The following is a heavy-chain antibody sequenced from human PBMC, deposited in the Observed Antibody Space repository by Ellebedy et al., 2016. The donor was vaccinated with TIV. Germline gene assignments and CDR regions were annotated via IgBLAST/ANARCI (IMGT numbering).Heavy chain of an antibody. J-gene: IGHJ4*02. Sequence: MPSETLSLTCTVSGGSITSTTYYWAWIRQPPGKGLEWIGTVYYTGITSYNPSLKSRVTISVNTSKNQFSLKLTSMTAANTAVYYCARHLRYYPADYWGQGTLVTVSS. V-gene: IGHV4-39*01. D-gene: IGHD3-10*01. CDR3: ARHLRYYPADY. CDR2: VYYTGIT. CDR1: GGSITSTTYY.